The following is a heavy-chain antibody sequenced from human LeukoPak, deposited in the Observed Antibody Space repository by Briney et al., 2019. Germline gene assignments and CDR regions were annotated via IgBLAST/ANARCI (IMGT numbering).Heavy chain of an antibody. V-gene: IGHV5-51*01. Sequence: GESLKIYCKGSGYSFTSYWIGWVRQTPGKGLEWMGFIYPGDSDTRYSPSFQGQVTISADKSISTAYLQWSSLKASDTAMYYCARTNPQYYYDSSGPAAFDIWGQGTMVTVSS. D-gene: IGHD3-22*01. J-gene: IGHJ3*02. CDR2: IYPGDSDT. CDR3: ARTNPQYYYDSSGPAAFDI. CDR1: GYSFTSYW.